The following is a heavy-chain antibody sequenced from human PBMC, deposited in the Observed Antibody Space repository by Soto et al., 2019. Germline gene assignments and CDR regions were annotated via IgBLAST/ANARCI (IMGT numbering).Heavy chain of an antibody. CDR3: ACLGWDYGDFYFEH. J-gene: IGHJ4*02. V-gene: IGHV4-34*01. CDR2: INHSEST. CDR1: GGSFSGYY. D-gene: IGHD4-17*01. Sequence: SETLSLTCAVYGGSFSGYYWSWIRQPPGKGLEWIGEINHSESTYYNPSLKSRVTISIDTSKNQFSLKLSSVTAADTAVYYCACLGWDYGDFYFEHWGQGTLVTVSS.